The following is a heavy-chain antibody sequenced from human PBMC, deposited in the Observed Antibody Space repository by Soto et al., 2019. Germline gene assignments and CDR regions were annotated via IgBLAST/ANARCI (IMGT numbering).Heavy chain of an antibody. D-gene: IGHD1-26*01. CDR2: IRVRNGDA. CDR1: GYIFTSND. J-gene: IGHJ4*02. CDR3: AWESRTWVDGVIGPGDY. Sequence: QVQFVQSGAEVKEPGDSVKVSCRASGYIFTSNDITWVRQAPGQGLEWMGWIRVRNGDAHYAPKFRGRVTVTRDASTSTAYMELRSLRSDDTAVYYCAWESRTWVDGVIGPGDYWGQGTLVTVSS. V-gene: IGHV1-18*01.